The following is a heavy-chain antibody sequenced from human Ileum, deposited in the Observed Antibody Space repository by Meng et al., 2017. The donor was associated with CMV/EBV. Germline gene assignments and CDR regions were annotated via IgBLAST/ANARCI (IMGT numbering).Heavy chain of an antibody. V-gene: IGHV3-48*03. CDR1: GYTFRSYE. CDR3: ARGRFLDY. D-gene: IGHD2/OR15-2a*01. J-gene: IGHJ4*02. Sequence: GGSLRLSCAVSGYTFRSYEMNWVCQAPGKGLEWISYISSIDQSVYYADSVKGRFTISRDNAENSLYLHKNSLRVDDTATYYCARGRFLDYWGQGTLVTVSS. CDR2: ISSIDQSV.